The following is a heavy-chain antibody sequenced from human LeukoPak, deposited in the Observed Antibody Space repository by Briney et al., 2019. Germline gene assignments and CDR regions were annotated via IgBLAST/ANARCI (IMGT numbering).Heavy chain of an antibody. CDR2: ISSDGSRT. CDR3: ARLYCSSTSCYFDDV. CDR1: AFTFSNHW. J-gene: IGHJ6*04. V-gene: IGHV3-74*01. D-gene: IGHD2-2*01. Sequence: PGGSLRLSCAASAFTFSNHWMHWVRQAPGKGLVWVSDISSDGSRTFYADSVKGRFTISRDNAKNSLYLQMNSLRAEDTAVYYCARLYCSSTSCYFDDVWGKGTTVTVSS.